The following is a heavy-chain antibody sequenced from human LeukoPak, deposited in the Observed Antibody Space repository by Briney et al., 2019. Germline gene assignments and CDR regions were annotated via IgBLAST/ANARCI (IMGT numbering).Heavy chain of an antibody. CDR1: GGSISSHY. Sequence: SETLSLTCTASGGSISSHYWSWIRQPPGKGLEWIGYIYYSGSTNYNPPLKSRVTISVDTSKNQFSLKQSSVTAADTAVYYCARGVGSSWYYFDYWGQGTLVTVSS. D-gene: IGHD6-13*01. J-gene: IGHJ4*02. V-gene: IGHV4-59*11. CDR3: ARGVGSSWYYFDY. CDR2: IYYSGST.